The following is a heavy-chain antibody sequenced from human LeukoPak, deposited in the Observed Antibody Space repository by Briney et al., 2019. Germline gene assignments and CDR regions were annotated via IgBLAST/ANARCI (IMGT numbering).Heavy chain of an antibody. CDR3: VRHTSQSDN. D-gene: IGHD1-26*01. Sequence: GESLKISWQGPGYSFSTNSIAWVPQMPGKGLEWMGLILPDDSDTTYTPSFQGQVTISANKSSNNASPQWSSLKASDSSIYYGVRHTSQSDNWGQGTLVTVSS. CDR2: ILPDDSDT. CDR1: GYSFSTNS. V-gene: IGHV5-51*01. J-gene: IGHJ4*02.